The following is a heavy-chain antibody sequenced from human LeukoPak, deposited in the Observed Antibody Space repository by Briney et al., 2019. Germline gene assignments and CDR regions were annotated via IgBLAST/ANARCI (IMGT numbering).Heavy chain of an antibody. D-gene: IGHD5-12*01. CDR1: GYTFTSYD. V-gene: IGHV1-8*01. CDR3: ARIGYSGYDSRDY. Sequence: ASVKVSCKASGYTFTSYDINRVRQATGQGLEWMGWMNPNSGNTSYAQKFQGRVTMTRNTSISTAYMELSSLRSEDTAVYYCARIGYSGYDSRDYWGQGTLVTVPS. CDR2: MNPNSGNT. J-gene: IGHJ4*02.